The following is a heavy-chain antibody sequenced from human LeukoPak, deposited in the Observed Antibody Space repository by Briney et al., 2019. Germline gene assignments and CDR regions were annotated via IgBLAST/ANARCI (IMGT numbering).Heavy chain of an antibody. CDR2: IYYTGST. CDR1: GGLISSYH. Sequence: SETLSLTCTVSGGLISSYHWSWIRQTPEKGLVWIGNIYYTGSTIYNPSLKSRVSISLDTSKKHLSLNLTSVTAADTAVYYCAREQRYWYFDLWGRGSLVTVSS. J-gene: IGHJ2*01. D-gene: IGHD6-25*01. CDR3: AREQRYWYFDL. V-gene: IGHV4-59*01.